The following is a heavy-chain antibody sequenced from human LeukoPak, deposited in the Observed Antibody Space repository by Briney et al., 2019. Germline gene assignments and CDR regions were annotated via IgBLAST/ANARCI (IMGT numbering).Heavy chain of an antibody. CDR1: GGSISSGGYY. CDR2: IYYSGST. CDR3: ASSSGIYSLYYFDY. Sequence: SETLSLTCTVSGGSISSGGYYWSWIRQPPGKGLEWIGYIYYSGSTNYNPSLKSRVTISIDTSKNQFSLKLSSVTAADAAVYYCASSSGIYSLYYFDYWGQGTLVTVSS. D-gene: IGHD1-26*01. V-gene: IGHV4-61*08. J-gene: IGHJ4*02.